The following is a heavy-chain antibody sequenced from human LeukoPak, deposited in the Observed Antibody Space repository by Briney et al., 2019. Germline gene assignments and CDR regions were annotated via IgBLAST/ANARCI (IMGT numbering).Heavy chain of an antibody. CDR2: IFYSGST. CDR1: GGSISRSIYY. Sequence: PSETLSLTCTVSGGSISRSIYYWGWIRQPPGKGLEWIGSIFYSGSTNYNPSLKSRVTISVDTSKNQFSLKLSSVTAADTAVYYCARVTKRPGNAFDIWGQGTMVTVSS. D-gene: IGHD1-1*01. V-gene: IGHV4-39*07. J-gene: IGHJ3*02. CDR3: ARVTKRPGNAFDI.